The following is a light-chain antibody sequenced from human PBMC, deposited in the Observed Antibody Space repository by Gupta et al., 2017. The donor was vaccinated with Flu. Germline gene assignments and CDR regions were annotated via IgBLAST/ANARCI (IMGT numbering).Light chain of an antibody. J-gene: IGKJ5*01. CDR3: QQYNNWPPA. CDR2: GAS. V-gene: IGKV3-15*01. Sequence: PATLSVSPGERATLSCRASQSVSSNLAWYQQKPGQGPRLLIYGASTRATGIPARFSGSGSGTEFTLTISSLQSEDFAVYYCQQYNNWPPAFGQGTRLEIK. CDR1: QSVSSN.